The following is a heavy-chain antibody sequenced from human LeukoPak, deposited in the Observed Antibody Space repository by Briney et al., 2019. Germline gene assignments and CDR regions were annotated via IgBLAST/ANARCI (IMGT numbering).Heavy chain of an antibody. J-gene: IGHJ4*02. CDR1: GFTFSSYA. Sequence: PGGSLRLSCAASGFTFSSYAMSWVRQAPGKGLEWVSAISGSGGSTYYADSVKGRFTISRDNSKNTLYLQMNSLRAEDTAVYYCAKERGYDILTGYSYYFDYWGQGTLVTVSP. D-gene: IGHD3-9*01. CDR3: AKERGYDILTGYSYYFDY. V-gene: IGHV3-23*01. CDR2: ISGSGGST.